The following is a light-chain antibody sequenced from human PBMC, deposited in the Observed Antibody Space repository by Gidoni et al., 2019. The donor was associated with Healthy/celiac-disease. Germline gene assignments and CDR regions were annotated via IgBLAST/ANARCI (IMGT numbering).Light chain of an antibody. Sequence: EIVMTQSPATLSVSPGERATLSCRASQSVSSNLALYQQKPGQAPRLLIYGASTRATGIPARFSVSGSGTEFTLTISSLQSEDFAVYYCQQYNNWPPWTFGQXTKVEIK. V-gene: IGKV3-15*01. CDR2: GAS. CDR1: QSVSSN. J-gene: IGKJ1*01. CDR3: QQYNNWPPWT.